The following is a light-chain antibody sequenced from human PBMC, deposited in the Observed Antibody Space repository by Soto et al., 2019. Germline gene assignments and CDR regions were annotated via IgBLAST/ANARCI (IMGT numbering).Light chain of an antibody. CDR2: GAS. Sequence: DSLTCRASQSVRSTHLAWYQLKPGQAPRLFIYGASSRATGIPDRFSCRGSGPDSTFVFSRLEPEDFAVHICQEPGTSPGTFGQGTRLEIK. CDR3: QEPGTSPGT. J-gene: IGKJ5*01. CDR1: QSVRSTH. V-gene: IGKV3-20*01.